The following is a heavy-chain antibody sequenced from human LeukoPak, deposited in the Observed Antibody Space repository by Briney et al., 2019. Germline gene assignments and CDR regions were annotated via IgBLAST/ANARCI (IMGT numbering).Heavy chain of an antibody. V-gene: IGHV3-30*18. J-gene: IGHJ4*02. D-gene: IGHD7-27*01. CDR2: ISYDGSNK. CDR3: AKDQEATGAADY. Sequence: GRSLRLSCAASGFTFSSYGMHWVRQAPGKGLEWVAVISYDGSNKYYADSVKGRFTISRHNSKNTLYLQMNSLRAEDTAVYYCAKDQEATGAADYWGQGTLVTVSS. CDR1: GFTFSSYG.